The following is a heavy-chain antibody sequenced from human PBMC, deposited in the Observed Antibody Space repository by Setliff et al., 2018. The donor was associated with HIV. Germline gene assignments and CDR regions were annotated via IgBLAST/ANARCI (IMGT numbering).Heavy chain of an antibody. V-gene: IGHV3-23*01. J-gene: IGHJ5*02. Sequence: PGGSLRLSCAASGFTFSSYAMSWVRQAPGKGLEWVSAIFGSADNTHYADSVKGRFTISRDISKNTLYLQMNSLRAEDTAVYFCAKGQDGLRYNWFDPWGQGTLVTVSS. CDR2: IFGSADNT. CDR1: GFTFSSYA. CDR3: AKGQDGLRYNWFDP.